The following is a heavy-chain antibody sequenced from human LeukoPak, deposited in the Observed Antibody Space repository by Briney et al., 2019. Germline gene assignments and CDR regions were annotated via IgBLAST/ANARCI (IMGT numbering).Heavy chain of an antibody. CDR3: ARAQDRGYGDY. CDR1: GGSISSSSYY. V-gene: IGHV4-39*07. CDR2: INHSGST. Sequence: ASETLSLTCTVSGGSISSSSYYWGWIRQPPGKGLEWIGEINHSGSTNYNPSLKSRVTISVDTSKNQFSLKLSSVTAADTAVYYCARAQDRGYGDYWGQGTLVTVSS. D-gene: IGHD5-12*01. J-gene: IGHJ4*02.